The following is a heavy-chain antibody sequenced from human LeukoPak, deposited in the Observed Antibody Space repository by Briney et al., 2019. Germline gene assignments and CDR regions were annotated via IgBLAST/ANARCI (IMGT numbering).Heavy chain of an antibody. D-gene: IGHD5-24*01. CDR2: VNPSGGIT. J-gene: IGHJ4*02. CDR3: ARGGYSRPIFDY. V-gene: IGHV1-46*01. CDR1: GYIFTSYQ. Sequence: ASVKVSCKASGYIFTSYQMHWVRQAPGQGLEWMGAVNPSGGITTYAQKFQGRVTMTRDTSTSTVYMELGGLRSEDTAVYYCARGGYSRPIFDYWGQGTLVTVSS.